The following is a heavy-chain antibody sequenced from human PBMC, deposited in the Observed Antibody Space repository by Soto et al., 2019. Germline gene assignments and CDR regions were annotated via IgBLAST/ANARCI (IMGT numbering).Heavy chain of an antibody. CDR3: SRSLKQRSWFDP. CDR2: ISSTSSYI. CDR1: GFTFSTYS. Sequence: GGSLRLSCAASGFTFSTYSMNWVRQAPGKGLEWVSSISSTSSYIFYADSLKGRFTISRDNAKNSLCLQMNSLRAEDTAVYYCSRSLKQRSWFDPWGQGTRVTVSS. J-gene: IGHJ5*02. V-gene: IGHV3-21*01. D-gene: IGHD6-25*01.